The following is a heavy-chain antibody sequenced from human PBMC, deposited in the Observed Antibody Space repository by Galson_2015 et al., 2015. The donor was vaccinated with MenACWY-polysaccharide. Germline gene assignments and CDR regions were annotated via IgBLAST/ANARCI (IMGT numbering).Heavy chain of an antibody. J-gene: IGHJ4*02. V-gene: IGHV3-49*04. CDR3: TTATGGSRDY. CDR2: IRSKAYGGTT. D-gene: IGHD1-26*01. Sequence: SLRLSCAAYGFTFSSHWMTWVRQAPGKGLEWVGFIRSKAYGGTTEYAASVKGRFTISRDDSKSIAYLQMNSLKTEDTAVYYCTTATGGSRDYWGQGTLVTVSS. CDR1: GFTFSSHW.